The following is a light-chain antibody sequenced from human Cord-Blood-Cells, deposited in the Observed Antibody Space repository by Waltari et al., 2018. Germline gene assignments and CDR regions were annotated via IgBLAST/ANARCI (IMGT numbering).Light chain of an antibody. Sequence: QSALTQPASVSGSPGQSITISCTGTSSDVGGYNYVSWYQQHPGKAPKLMIYDVSNRPSGVSNRFSGSNAGNTASLTISGLQAEDEADYYCSSYTSSSTVVFGGVTKLTVL. J-gene: IGLJ2*01. CDR2: DVS. CDR1: SSDVGGYNY. V-gene: IGLV2-14*01. CDR3: SSYTSSSTVV.